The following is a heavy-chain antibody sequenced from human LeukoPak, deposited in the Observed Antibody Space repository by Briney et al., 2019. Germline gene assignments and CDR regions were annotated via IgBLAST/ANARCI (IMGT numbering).Heavy chain of an antibody. J-gene: IGHJ4*02. Sequence: PGGSLRLSCTASGFTCGDSVMSCVRQAPGKGLEWVGFIRSKPYGGTTEYAASVKGRFIISRDDSKTIAYLQMNSLKSEDTAVYYCTTGSATGTGSGYWGQGTLVTVSS. V-gene: IGHV3-49*04. CDR1: GFTCGDSV. CDR2: IRSKPYGGTT. CDR3: TTGSATGTGSGY. D-gene: IGHD6-13*01.